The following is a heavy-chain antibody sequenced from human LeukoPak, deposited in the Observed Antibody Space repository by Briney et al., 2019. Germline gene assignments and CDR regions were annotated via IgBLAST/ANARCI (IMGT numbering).Heavy chain of an antibody. CDR3: ARHSMTIFGVATPYYYMDV. Sequence: GESLKISCKGSGYSFTSYWIGWVRQMPGKGLEWMGIIYPGDSDTRYSPSFQGQVTISADKSLSTAYLQWSSLKASDTAMYYCARHSMTIFGVATPYYYMDVWGKGTTVTVSS. J-gene: IGHJ6*03. CDR1: GYSFTSYW. CDR2: IYPGDSDT. D-gene: IGHD3-3*01. V-gene: IGHV5-51*01.